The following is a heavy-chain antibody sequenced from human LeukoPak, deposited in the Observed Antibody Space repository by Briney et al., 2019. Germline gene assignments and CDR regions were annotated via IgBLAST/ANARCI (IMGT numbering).Heavy chain of an antibody. V-gene: IGHV3-7*03. CDR3: ARAVTSTEGY. CDR2: INEGGSRR. CDR1: GFVFSSYW. J-gene: IGHJ4*02. Sequence: QYGGSLRLSCAAPGFVFSSYWMTWVRQAPGKGLEWVASINEGGSRRYYVDSVKGRFTISRDNAQKSLYLEMDSLRADDTAVYYCARAVTSTEGYRGQGTLVTVSS. D-gene: IGHD4-17*01.